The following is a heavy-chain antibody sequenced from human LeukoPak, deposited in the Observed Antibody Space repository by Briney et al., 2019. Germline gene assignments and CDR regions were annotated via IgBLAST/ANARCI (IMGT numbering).Heavy chain of an antibody. CDR2: IYYSGST. V-gene: IGHV4-31*11. CDR1: GGSISSGDW. J-gene: IGHJ4*02. CDR3: ARDFKAAAGTGYFDY. D-gene: IGHD6-13*01. Sequence: SETLSLTCAVSGGSISSGDWWSWVRQPPGKGLEWIGYIYYSGSTYYNPSLKSRVTISVDTSKNQFSLKLSSETAADTAVYYCARDFKAAAGTGYFDYWGQGTLVTVSS.